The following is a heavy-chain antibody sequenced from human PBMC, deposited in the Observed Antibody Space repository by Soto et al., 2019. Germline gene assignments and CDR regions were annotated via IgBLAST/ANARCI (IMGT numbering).Heavy chain of an antibody. V-gene: IGHV3-7*05. CDR3: ARAVSRGRSSLYLDAFDI. CDR1: GFTLSSYW. J-gene: IGHJ3*02. D-gene: IGHD3-16*01. Sequence: EVQLEESGGDLVQPGGSLRLSCAASGFTLSSYWMTWVRQAPGKGLEWVANINRDASRMYYLDSVRGRFTISRDNVRNSLYLQIDSLRADDTALYYCARAVSRGRSSLYLDAFDIRGQGTMVTVSS. CDR2: INRDASRM.